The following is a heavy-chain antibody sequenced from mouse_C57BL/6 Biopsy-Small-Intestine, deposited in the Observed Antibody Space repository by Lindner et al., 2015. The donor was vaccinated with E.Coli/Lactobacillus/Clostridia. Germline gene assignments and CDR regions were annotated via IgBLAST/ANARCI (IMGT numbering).Heavy chain of an antibody. V-gene: IGHV1-14*01. CDR3: AREAYYYDGSSPFSY. CDR1: EYTFTSYV. Sequence: VQLQESGPELVKPGASVKMSCKASEYTFTSYVMHWVKQKPGQGLEWIGYINPYNDGTKYNEKFRGKATLTSDKSSSTAYMELSSLTSEDSAVYYCAREAYYYDGSSPFSYWGQGTLVTVSA. D-gene: IGHD1-1*01. CDR2: INPYNDGT. J-gene: IGHJ3*01.